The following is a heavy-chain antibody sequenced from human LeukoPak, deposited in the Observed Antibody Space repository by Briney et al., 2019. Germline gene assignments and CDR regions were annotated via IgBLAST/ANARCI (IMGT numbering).Heavy chain of an antibody. V-gene: IGHV4-59*08. CDR1: GGSISSYY. CDR3: ARSGPGYSRDLWYFDY. D-gene: IGHD4-11*01. J-gene: IGHJ4*02. CDR2: IYYSGST. Sequence: SETLSLTCTVSGGSISSYYWSWIRQPPGKGLEWIGYIYYSGSTNYNPSLKSRVTISVDTSKNQFSLKLSSVTAADTAVYYCARSGPGYSRDLWYFDYWAREPWSPSPQ.